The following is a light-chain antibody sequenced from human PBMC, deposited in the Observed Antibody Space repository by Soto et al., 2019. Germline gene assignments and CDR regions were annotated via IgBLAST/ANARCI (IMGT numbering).Light chain of an antibody. Sequence: DIQMTQSPSSVSASVGDRVTITCRASQAISTWLAWYQQKPGKAPKLLIYAASNLQTGVPSRFSGSVSGTDFTLTISSLQPEDFATYYCQQANSFPQTFGQGTKVEIK. V-gene: IGKV1D-12*01. CDR3: QQANSFPQT. J-gene: IGKJ1*01. CDR2: AAS. CDR1: QAISTW.